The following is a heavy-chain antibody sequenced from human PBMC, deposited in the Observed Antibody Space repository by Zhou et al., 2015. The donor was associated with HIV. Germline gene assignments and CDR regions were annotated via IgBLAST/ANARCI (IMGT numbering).Heavy chain of an antibody. CDR1: GGTFSSYA. V-gene: IGHV1-69*12. J-gene: IGHJ6*02. Sequence: QVQLVQSGAEVKKPGSSVKVSCKASGGTFSSYAISWVRQAPGQGLEWMGGIIPIFGTANYAQKFQGRVTITADESTSTAYMELSSLRSEDTAVYYCAREGCGGDCYSFAYYYYGMDVWGQGTTVTVSS. CDR2: IIPIFGTA. CDR3: AREGCGGDCYSFAYYYYGMDV. D-gene: IGHD2-21*02.